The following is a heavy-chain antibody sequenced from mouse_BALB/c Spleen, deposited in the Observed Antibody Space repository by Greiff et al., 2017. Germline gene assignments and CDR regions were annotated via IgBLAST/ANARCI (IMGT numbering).Heavy chain of an antibody. D-gene: IGHD1-1*01. J-gene: IGHJ1*01. CDR1: GDSITSGY. CDR3: ARYRYYGSSYWYFDV. CDR2: ISYSGST. Sequence: EVKVVESGPSLVKPSQTLSLTCSVTGDSITSGYWNWIRKFPGNKLEYMGYISYSGSTYYNPSLKSRISITRDTSKNQYYLQLNSVTTEDTATYYCARYRYYGSSYWYFDVWGAGTTVTVSS. V-gene: IGHV3-8*02.